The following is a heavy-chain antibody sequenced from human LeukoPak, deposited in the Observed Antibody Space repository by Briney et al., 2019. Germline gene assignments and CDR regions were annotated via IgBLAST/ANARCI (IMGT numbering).Heavy chain of an antibody. D-gene: IGHD1-26*01. CDR3: AKDWESGSQAWYYFDY. V-gene: IGHV3-30*18. J-gene: IGHJ4*02. Sequence: GGSLRLSCSASGFTFSSYGMHWVRQAPGKGLEWVAVISYDGSNKYYADSVKGRFTISRDNSKNTLYLQMNSLRAEDTAVYYCAKDWESGSQAWYYFDYWGQGTLVTVSS. CDR2: ISYDGSNK. CDR1: GFTFSSYG.